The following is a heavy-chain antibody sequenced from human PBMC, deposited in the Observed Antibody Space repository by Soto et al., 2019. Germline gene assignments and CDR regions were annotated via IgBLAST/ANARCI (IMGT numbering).Heavy chain of an antibody. V-gene: IGHV3-15*01. CDR2: IKSKIHGGTT. J-gene: IGHJ4*02. Sequence: EVQLVESGGGLVKPGGSLRLSCAASGFTFSNAWMSWVRQAPGKGLAWVGRIKSKIHGGTTDYAAPVKGKFTISRDDSKNTLYLQINSLKVEDTAVYYCTTEDGYAGYWGQGTLVTVSS. CDR3: TTEDGYAGY. D-gene: IGHD2-15*01. CDR1: GFTFSNAW.